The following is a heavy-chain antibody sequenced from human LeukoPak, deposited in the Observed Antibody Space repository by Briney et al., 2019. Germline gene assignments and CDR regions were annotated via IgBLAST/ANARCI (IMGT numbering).Heavy chain of an antibody. CDR3: AKGVRLWFAFYFDY. CDR1: GFTLGSYA. J-gene: IGHJ4*02. D-gene: IGHD3-10*01. V-gene: IGHV3-23*01. Sequence: PRESLRLSCAGSGFTLGSYAMSWVRQAPGKGLEWVSAISGNGYNTYYADSVKGRFTISSESSGNTLYLQMHNLRAEDTAVYYCAKGVRLWFAFYFDYWGQGTLVTVSS. CDR2: ISGNGYNT.